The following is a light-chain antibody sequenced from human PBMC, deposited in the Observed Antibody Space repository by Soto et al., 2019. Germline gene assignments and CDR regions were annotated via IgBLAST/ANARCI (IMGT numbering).Light chain of an antibody. J-gene: IGKJ3*01. CDR1: QSLTSNY. Sequence: EIVLTQSPGTLSLSPGQRATLSCRARQSLTSNYLAWYQQKPGQAPRLLISGTSNRATGIPDRFSGSGSGTDFTLTINRLEPDDFAVYYCQQYGDSVFTFGPGTKVDIK. V-gene: IGKV3-20*01. CDR3: QQYGDSVFT. CDR2: GTS.